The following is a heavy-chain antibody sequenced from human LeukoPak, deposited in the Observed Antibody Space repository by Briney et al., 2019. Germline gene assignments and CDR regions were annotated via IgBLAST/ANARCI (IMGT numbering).Heavy chain of an antibody. J-gene: IGHJ4*02. D-gene: IGHD5-12*01. CDR1: GFTVSSNY. CDR3: ARHGYSGYGGFDY. V-gene: IGHV3-66*04. CDR2: IYSGGST. Sequence: GGSLRLSCAASGFTVSSNYMSWVRQAPGEGLEWVSVIYSGGSTYYADSVKGRFTISRDNAKNSLYLQMNSLRAEDTAVYYCARHGYSGYGGFDYWGQGTLVTVSS.